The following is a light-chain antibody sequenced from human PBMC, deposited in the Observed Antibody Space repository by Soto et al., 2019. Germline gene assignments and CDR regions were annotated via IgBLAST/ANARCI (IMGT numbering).Light chain of an antibody. CDR3: QQRSNWPPT. CDR2: DAS. V-gene: IGKV3-11*01. Sequence: EIVLTQSPATLSLSPGERATLSCRASENVYNYLAWYQQIPGQPPRLLIYDASNRAAGVPARFSGSGSGTDFTLTISSLEPEDFAVYYCQQRSNWPPTFGQGTRLEIK. J-gene: IGKJ5*01. CDR1: ENVYNY.